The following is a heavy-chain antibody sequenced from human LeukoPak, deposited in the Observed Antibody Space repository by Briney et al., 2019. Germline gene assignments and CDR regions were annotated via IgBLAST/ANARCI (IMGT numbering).Heavy chain of an antibody. V-gene: IGHV1-69*05. CDR3: ARGGYADYGGDYYYYYMDV. D-gene: IGHD4-17*01. CDR1: GGTFSSYA. J-gene: IGHJ6*03. CDR2: IIPIFGKA. Sequence: ASVKVSCKASGGTFSSYAISWVRQAPGQGLEWMGGIIPIFGKAKYAENFQGRVTITTDESTSTVYVELSSLRYEDTAVYHSARGGYADYGGDYYYYYMDVWGKGTTVTVSS.